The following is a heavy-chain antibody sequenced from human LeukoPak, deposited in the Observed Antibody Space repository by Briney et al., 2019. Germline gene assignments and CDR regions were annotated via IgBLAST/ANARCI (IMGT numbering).Heavy chain of an antibody. CDR2: ISSSSSYI. D-gene: IGHD2-15*01. CDR3: ARRTPASSLIVVVVAAPYYYYMDV. CDR1: GFTFSSYS. Sequence: GGSLRLSCAASGFTFSSYSMNWVRQAPGKGLEWVSSISSSSSYIYYADSVKGRFTISRDNAKNSLYLQMNSLRAEDTAVYYCARRTPASSLIVVVVAAPYYYYMDVWGKGTTVTVSS. J-gene: IGHJ6*03. V-gene: IGHV3-21*01.